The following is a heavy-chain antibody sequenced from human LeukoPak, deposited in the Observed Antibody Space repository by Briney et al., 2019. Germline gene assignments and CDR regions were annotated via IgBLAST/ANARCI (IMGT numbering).Heavy chain of an antibody. CDR3: AGRDRYCSSASCYGHMFDP. Sequence: SETLSLTCTVSGGSISTSSYYWGWIRQPPGQGLEGIGSIFYSGSTYYNPSLNSRVIVSVDTSKNQFSLKLSPVTAADPAVYYCAGRDRYCSSASCYGHMFDPWGQGTLVTVSS. D-gene: IGHD2-2*01. CDR1: GGSISTSSYY. CDR2: IFYSGST. J-gene: IGHJ5*02. V-gene: IGHV4-39*01.